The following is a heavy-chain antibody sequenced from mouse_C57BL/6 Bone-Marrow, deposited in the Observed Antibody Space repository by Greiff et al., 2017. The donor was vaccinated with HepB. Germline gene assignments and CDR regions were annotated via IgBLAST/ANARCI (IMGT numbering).Heavy chain of an antibody. CDR2: ISYDGSN. J-gene: IGHJ1*03. CDR3: ARDKGYWYFDV. V-gene: IGHV3-6*01. CDR1: GYSITSGYY. Sequence: EVKLVESGPGLVKPSQSLSLTCSVTGYSITSGYYWNWIRQFPGNKLEWMGYISYDGSNNYNPSLKNRISITRDTSKNQFFLKLNSVTTEDTATYYCARDKGYWYFDVWGTGTTVTVSS.